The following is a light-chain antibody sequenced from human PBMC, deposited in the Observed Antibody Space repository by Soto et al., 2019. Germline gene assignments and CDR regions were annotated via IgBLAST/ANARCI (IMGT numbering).Light chain of an antibody. CDR1: SSDVGGYNY. CDR2: EVS. J-gene: IGLJ3*02. V-gene: IGLV2-14*01. CDR3: ISYRSISTWV. Sequence: QSALTQPASVSGSPGQSITISCTGTSSDVGGYNYVAWYQQHPGKVPRLMIYEVSNRPSGVSNRFSGSKSGSTASLTISGLQAEDEADYYCISYRSISTWVFGGGTKLTVL.